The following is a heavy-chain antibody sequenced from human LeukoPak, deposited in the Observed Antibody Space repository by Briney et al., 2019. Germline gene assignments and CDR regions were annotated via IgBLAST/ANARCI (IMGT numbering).Heavy chain of an antibody. CDR1: GLIFKTSW. J-gene: IGHJ6*02. Sequence: GGSLRLSCAASGLIFKTSWMSWVRQAPGKGLECVANIKQDGSEKYYVDSVKGRLIISRDNAKNSLYLQMNSLRAEDTAVYYCARVLGAYYYGPGYYYGMDVWGQGTTVTVSS. V-gene: IGHV3-7*04. D-gene: IGHD3-10*01. CDR3: ARVLGAYYYGPGYYYGMDV. CDR2: IKQDGSEK.